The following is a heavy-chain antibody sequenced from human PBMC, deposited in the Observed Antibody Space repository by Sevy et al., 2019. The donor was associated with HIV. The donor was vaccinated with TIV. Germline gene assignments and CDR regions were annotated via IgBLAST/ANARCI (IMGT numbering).Heavy chain of an antibody. J-gene: IGHJ3*02. Sequence: QLGGSLRLSCAASGFTVSSNYMSWVRQAPGKGLEWVSAIYRAGSTYYADSVKGRFTISRDNSKNTLYLQMNSLRAEDTAVYYCATRHAVVLSPFDIWGQGTMVTVSS. CDR2: IYRAGST. D-gene: IGHD2-2*01. CDR3: ATRHAVVLSPFDI. CDR1: GFTVSSNY. V-gene: IGHV3-66*01.